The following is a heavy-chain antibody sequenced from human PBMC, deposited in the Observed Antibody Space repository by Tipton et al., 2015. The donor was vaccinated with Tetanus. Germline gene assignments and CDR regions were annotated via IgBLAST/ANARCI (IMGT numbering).Heavy chain of an antibody. CDR3: ARDPLGDETIFDY. V-gene: IGHV6-1*01. CDR1: GDSVSSNSAA. CDR2: TYYRSKWYS. D-gene: IGHD3-10*01. Sequence: LRLSCAISGDSVSSNSAAWNWIRQSPSRGLEWLGRTYYRSKWYSDYAVSVRSRITINPDTSKNQFSLQLNSVTPDDTAVYYCARDPLGDETIFDYWGQGTLVTVSS. J-gene: IGHJ4*02.